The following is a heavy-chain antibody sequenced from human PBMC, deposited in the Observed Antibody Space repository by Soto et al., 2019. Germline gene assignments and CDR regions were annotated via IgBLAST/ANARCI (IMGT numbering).Heavy chain of an antibody. Sequence: DVKLVESGGGLVQPGDSLRLSCEVSGFTFSMYSMSWVRQSPGKGLEWVAKIPQDGVDGHYADSVKGRFIISRDNDKNSLTLQLNNLRAEDTAVYYCARDHLILPAHDFFYGSDVWGRGATVTVSS. CDR1: GFTFSMYS. V-gene: IGHV3-7*03. CDR2: IPQDGVDG. J-gene: IGHJ6*02. CDR3: ARDHLILPAHDFFYGSDV. D-gene: IGHD2-21*02.